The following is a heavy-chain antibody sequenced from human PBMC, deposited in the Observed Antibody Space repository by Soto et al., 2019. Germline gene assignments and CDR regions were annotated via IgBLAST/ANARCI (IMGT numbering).Heavy chain of an antibody. CDR2: ISSRSDI. V-gene: IGHV3-21*06. J-gene: IGHJ4*02. Sequence: GGSLRLSCVGSGFTFSTYSINWVRQAPGKGLEWVSSISSRSDICYADSVKGRFTISRDNAKNSLYLEMNSLRAEDTAVYYCARESEDLTSNFDYWGQGTLVTVSS. CDR1: GFTFSTYS. CDR3: ARESEDLTSNFDY.